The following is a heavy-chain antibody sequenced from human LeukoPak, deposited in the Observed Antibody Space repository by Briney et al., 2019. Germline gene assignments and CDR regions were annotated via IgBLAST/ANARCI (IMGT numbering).Heavy chain of an antibody. J-gene: IGHJ4*02. CDR2: ISSSGSTI. Sequence: PGGSLRLSCAASGFTFSSYEMNWVRQAPGKGLEWVSYISSSGSTIYYADSVKGRFTTSRDNAKNSLYLQMNSLRSEDMALYYCAKDRLSGYSGGVIDYWGQGTLVTVSS. D-gene: IGHD5-12*01. CDR1: GFTFSSYE. V-gene: IGHV3-48*03. CDR3: AKDRLSGYSGGVIDY.